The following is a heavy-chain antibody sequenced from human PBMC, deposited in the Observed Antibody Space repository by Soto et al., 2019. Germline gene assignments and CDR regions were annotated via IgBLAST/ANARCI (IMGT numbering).Heavy chain of an antibody. V-gene: IGHV4-31*03. Sequence: LSLTCTVSGGSITSGGSFWSLIRQHPGKGPEWIAFIGYSGATSYNPSLASRVTISADTYKSQFSLNLRSVTAADTAVYYCARGGASSKWFAPWGQGTLVTVSS. CDR2: IGYSGAT. CDR3: ARGGASSKWFAP. CDR1: GGSITSGGSF. J-gene: IGHJ5*02. D-gene: IGHD2-15*01.